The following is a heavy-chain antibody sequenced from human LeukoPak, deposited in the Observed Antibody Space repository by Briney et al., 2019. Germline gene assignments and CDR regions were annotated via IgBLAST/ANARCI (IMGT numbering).Heavy chain of an antibody. V-gene: IGHV3-30*02. J-gene: IGHJ5*02. CDR2: IRNDGSND. CDR1: GFTFSNYG. Sequence: GGSLRLSCAASGFTFSNYGMHWVRQAPGKGLEWVAFIRNDGSNDYYPDSVKGRFTISRDNSRNTLYLQMNSLRAEDTAFYYCAKGGSSSHNWFDPWGQGTRVTVSS. D-gene: IGHD6-13*01. CDR3: AKGGSSSHNWFDP.